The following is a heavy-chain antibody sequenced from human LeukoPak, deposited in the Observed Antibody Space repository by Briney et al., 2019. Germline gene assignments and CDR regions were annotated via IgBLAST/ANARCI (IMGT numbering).Heavy chain of an antibody. Sequence: GASVKVSCTGYGYTFINHDIDWVRQAAGQGLEWMGWMNSNSGNTGYAQKFQGRVTMTRDTSTSTVYMELSSLRSEDTAVYYCARDSIAARPEDAFDIWGQGTMVTVSS. D-gene: IGHD6-6*01. V-gene: IGHV1-8*02. CDR2: MNSNSGNT. J-gene: IGHJ3*02. CDR1: GYTFINHD. CDR3: ARDSIAARPEDAFDI.